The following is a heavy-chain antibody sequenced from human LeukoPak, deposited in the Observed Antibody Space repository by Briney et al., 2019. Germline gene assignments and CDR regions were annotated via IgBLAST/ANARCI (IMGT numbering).Heavy chain of an antibody. CDR1: GFSLSTSGVG. CDR2: IYWNDDK. CDR3: AHRSGQQRVSNY. Sequence: ESGPTLVKPTQTLTLTCTFSGFSLSTSGVGVGWIRQPPGKALEWPALIYWNDDKRYSPSLKSRLTITKDTSKNQVVLTMTNMDPVDTATYYCAHRSGQQRVSNYWGQGTLVTVSS. D-gene: IGHD6-13*01. V-gene: IGHV2-5*01. J-gene: IGHJ4*02.